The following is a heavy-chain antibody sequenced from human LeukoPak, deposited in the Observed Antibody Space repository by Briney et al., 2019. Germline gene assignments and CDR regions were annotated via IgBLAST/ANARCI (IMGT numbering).Heavy chain of an antibody. CDR1: GFSFSSYS. CDR2: ISSGSTSI. J-gene: IGHJ5*02. Sequence: GGSLRLSCAASGFSFSSYSMDWVRQVPGKGLEWVSSISSGSTSIYYADSVKGRFTISRDNAKNSLYLQMNSLRAEDTAVYYCARVTGTTAGDHWGQGTLVSVSS. CDR3: ARVTGTTAGDH. D-gene: IGHD1-1*01. V-gene: IGHV3-21*01.